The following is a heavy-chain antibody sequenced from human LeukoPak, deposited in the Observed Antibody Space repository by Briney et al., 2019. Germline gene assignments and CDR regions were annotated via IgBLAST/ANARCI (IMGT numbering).Heavy chain of an antibody. D-gene: IGHD3-22*01. J-gene: IGHJ4*02. CDR3: ARAYYYDSSGYYYGF. V-gene: IGHV3-21*01. CDR1: GFTFSSYS. CDR2: ISSSSSYI. Sequence: NPGGSLRLSCAASGFTFSSYSMNWVRQAPGKGLEWVSSISSSSSYIYYADSVKGRFTISRDNAKNPLYLQMNSLRAEDTAVYYCARAYYYDSSGYYYGFWGQGTLVTVSS.